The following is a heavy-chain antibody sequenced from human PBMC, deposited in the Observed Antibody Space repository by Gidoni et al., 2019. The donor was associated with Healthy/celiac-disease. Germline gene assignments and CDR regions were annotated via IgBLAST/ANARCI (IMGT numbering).Heavy chain of an antibody. J-gene: IGHJ6*02. D-gene: IGHD2-15*01. CDR3: ARDRILGWADYYYYGMDV. Sequence: EVQLVESGGGLVQPGGSLRLSCAASGFTFSSYWMSWVRQAPGKGLEWVANIKQDGSEKYYVDSVKGRFTISRDNAKNSLYLQMNSLRAEDTAVYYCARDRILGWADYYYYGMDVWGQGTTVTVSS. CDR1: GFTFSSYW. V-gene: IGHV3-7*01. CDR2: IKQDGSEK.